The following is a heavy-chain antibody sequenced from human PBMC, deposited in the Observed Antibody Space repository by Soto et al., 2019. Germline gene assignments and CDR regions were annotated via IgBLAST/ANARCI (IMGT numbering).Heavy chain of an antibody. CDR1: GYTFTSYG. CDR2: ISAYNGNT. J-gene: IGHJ6*02. Sequence: QVQLVQSGAEVKKPGASVKVSCKASGYTFTSYGISWVRQAPGQGLEWMGWISAYNGNTNYAQKLQGRVTTTTDTSTSTAYMERRSLRSDDTAVYYCARDQTIFGVGPYYYYYGMDVWGQGTTVTVSS. CDR3: ARDQTIFGVGPYYYYYGMDV. D-gene: IGHD3-3*01. V-gene: IGHV1-18*01.